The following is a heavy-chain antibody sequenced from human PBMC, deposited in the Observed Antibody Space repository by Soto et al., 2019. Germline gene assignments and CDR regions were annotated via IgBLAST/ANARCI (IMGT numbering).Heavy chain of an antibody. Sequence: QVQLEQSGSEVKKSGSSVKVSCTSSGNSFSSHAITWVRQAPGHGLEWMGGIIPVFGTPSYAQKFQGRVTITADKSTNTSYMELRSLRSEVRAVYYCARGGALSTSWYWGDGLDSWGQGTQVTVSS. CDR1: GNSFSSHA. D-gene: IGHD2-2*01. CDR2: IIPVFGTP. V-gene: IGHV1-69*06. CDR3: ARGGALSTSWYWGDGLDS. J-gene: IGHJ4*02.